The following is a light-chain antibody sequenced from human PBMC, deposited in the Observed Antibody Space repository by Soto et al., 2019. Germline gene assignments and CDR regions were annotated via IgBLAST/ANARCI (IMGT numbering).Light chain of an antibody. CDR3: HQYNNWPPWT. V-gene: IGKV3-15*01. CDR2: GAS. J-gene: IGKJ1*01. CDR1: QSVSSS. Sequence: EIVLTQSPGALSLSPGERAALSCRASQSVSSSSLAWYQQKPGQAPRLLIYGASTRATGIPARFSGSGSGTEFTLTISSLQSEDFAVYYCHQYNNWPPWTFGQGTKVDIK.